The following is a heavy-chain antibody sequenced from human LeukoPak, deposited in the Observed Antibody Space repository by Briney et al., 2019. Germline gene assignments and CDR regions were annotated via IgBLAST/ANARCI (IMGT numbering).Heavy chain of an antibody. J-gene: IGHJ6*03. CDR3: ARETSTGTTGWMTYYMDV. CDR2: MNPNSGNT. Sequence: ASVTVSCKASGYTFTSYDINWVRQATGQGLEWMGWMNPNSGNTGYAQKFQGRVTITRNTSISTAYMELSSLRSEDTAVYYCARETSTGTTGWMTYYMDVWGKGTTVTVSS. CDR1: GYTFTSYD. D-gene: IGHD1-7*01. V-gene: IGHV1-8*03.